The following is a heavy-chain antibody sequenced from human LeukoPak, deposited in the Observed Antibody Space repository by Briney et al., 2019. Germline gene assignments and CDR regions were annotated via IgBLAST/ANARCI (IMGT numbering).Heavy chain of an antibody. D-gene: IGHD3-10*01. Sequence: SETLSLTCAVYGGSFSGYYWGWIRQPPGKGLGWIGEINHSGSTNYNPSLKSRVTISVDTSKNQFSLKLSSVTAADTAVYYCARESMVRGVMRGYWGQGTLVTVSS. V-gene: IGHV4-34*01. J-gene: IGHJ4*02. CDR3: ARESMVRGVMRGY. CDR1: GGSFSGYY. CDR2: INHSGST.